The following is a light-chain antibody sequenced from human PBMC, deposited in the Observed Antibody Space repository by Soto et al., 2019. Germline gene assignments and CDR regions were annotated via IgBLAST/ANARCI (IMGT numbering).Light chain of an antibody. CDR3: QQYNNWPVT. Sequence: EMVMTQSPATLSVSPGERATLSSSASQSVSSNLAWYQQKPGQAPRLLIYGASTRATGIPARFSGSGSGTEFTLTISSLQSEDFAVYYCQQYNNWPVTFGQGTKLEIK. CDR1: QSVSSN. CDR2: GAS. V-gene: IGKV3-15*01. J-gene: IGKJ2*01.